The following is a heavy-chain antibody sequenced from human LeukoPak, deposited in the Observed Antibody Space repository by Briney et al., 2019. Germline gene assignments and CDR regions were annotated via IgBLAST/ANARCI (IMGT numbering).Heavy chain of an antibody. CDR1: GYSFTSYW. J-gene: IGHJ4*02. CDR2: IYHGDSDT. D-gene: IGHD5-18*01. Sequence: GESLKISCKGSGYSFTSYWIGWVRQMPGKGLEWMGIIYHGDSDTRYSPSFQGQVTISADKSISTAYLQWSSLKASDTAMYYCARRRINVDTAMADYFDYWGQGTLVTVSS. CDR3: ARRRINVDTAMADYFDY. V-gene: IGHV5-51*01.